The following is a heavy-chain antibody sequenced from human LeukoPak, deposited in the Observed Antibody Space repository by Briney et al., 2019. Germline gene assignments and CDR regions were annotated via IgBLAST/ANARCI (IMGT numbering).Heavy chain of an antibody. V-gene: IGHV3-30*03. CDR1: GYSFISYG. J-gene: IGHJ6*02. D-gene: IGHD2-2*01. CDR3: ARDRRYCSSTSCYAWPYFYGMDV. Sequence: GRSLRLSCAASGYSFISYGMHWVRKAPGQGLDLVAVMRGRFTISRDRSNNTLYLQMDSLTPEDTAVYYCARDRRYCSSTSCYAWPYFYGMDVWGQGTTVTVSS.